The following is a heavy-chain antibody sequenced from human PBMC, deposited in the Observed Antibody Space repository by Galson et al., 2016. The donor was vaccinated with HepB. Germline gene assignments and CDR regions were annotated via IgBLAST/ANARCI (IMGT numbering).Heavy chain of an antibody. CDR1: GFPFSTYG. CDR2: ISGSGGSI. Sequence: SLRLSCAASGFPFSTYGMSWVRQAPGKGLEWVSGISGSGGSIYSADSVKGRFTISRDNSKNTLYLRMNSLRADDTAVYYCAKKSLVAGTATYVFDNWGQGTLVTVSS. CDR3: AKKSLVAGTATYVFDN. J-gene: IGHJ4*02. D-gene: IGHD6-19*01. V-gene: IGHV3-23*01.